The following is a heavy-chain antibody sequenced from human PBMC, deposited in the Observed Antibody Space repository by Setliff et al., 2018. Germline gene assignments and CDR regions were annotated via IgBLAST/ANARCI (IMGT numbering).Heavy chain of an antibody. CDR3: ARSSGPRVVLAADFDY. Sequence: ASVKVSCKASGYTFTGYYFHWVRQAPGQGLEWMGWISAYNGFIVYAPKFQGRVTMTTDTSTSTAYMELRSLTSDDTAEYYCARSSGPRVVLAADFDYWGRGTLVTVSS. CDR2: ISAYNGFI. J-gene: IGHJ4*02. D-gene: IGHD5-12*01. V-gene: IGHV1-18*04. CDR1: GYTFTGYY.